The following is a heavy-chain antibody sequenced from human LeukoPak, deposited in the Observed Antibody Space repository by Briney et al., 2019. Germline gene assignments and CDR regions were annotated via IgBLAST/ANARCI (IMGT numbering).Heavy chain of an antibody. CDR1: GFTFSSYG. D-gene: IGHD2-21*02. CDR3: ARSRQVGVHCGGDCPYWYFDL. CDR2: IWYDGSNK. J-gene: IGHJ2*01. V-gene: IGHV3-33*01. Sequence: GRSLRLSCAASGFTFSSYGMHWVRQAPGKGLEWVAVIWYDGSNKYYADSVKGRFTISRDNSKNTLYLQMNSLRAEDTAVYYCARSRQVGVHCGGDCPYWYFDLWGRGTLVTVSS.